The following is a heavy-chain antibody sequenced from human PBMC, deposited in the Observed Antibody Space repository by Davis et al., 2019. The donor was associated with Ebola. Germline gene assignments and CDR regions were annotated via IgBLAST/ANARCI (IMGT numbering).Heavy chain of an antibody. CDR3: ARDFVY. Sequence: SETLSLTCTVSGYSISNGFSWGWIRQPPGEGLEWIGSVYHNGRTNYNPSLKSRVTISLDTSKNQFSLKLRSVTAADTAVYFCARDFVYWGQGALVTVSS. J-gene: IGHJ4*02. CDR1: GYSISNGFS. V-gene: IGHV4-38-2*02. CDR2: VYHNGRT.